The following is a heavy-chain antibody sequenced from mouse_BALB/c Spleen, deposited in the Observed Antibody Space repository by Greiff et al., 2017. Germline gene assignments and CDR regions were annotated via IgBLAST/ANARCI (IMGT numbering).Heavy chain of an antibody. CDR2: ILPGSGST. CDR1: GYTFSSYW. Sequence: QVQLQQSGAELMKPGASVKISCKATGYTFSSYWIEWVKQRPGHGLEWIGEILPGSGSTNYNEKFKGKATFTADTSSNTAYMQLSSLTSEDSAVYYCARSYGSSYRAMDYWGQGTSVTVSS. D-gene: IGHD1-1*01. CDR3: ARSYGSSYRAMDY. V-gene: IGHV1-9*01. J-gene: IGHJ4*01.